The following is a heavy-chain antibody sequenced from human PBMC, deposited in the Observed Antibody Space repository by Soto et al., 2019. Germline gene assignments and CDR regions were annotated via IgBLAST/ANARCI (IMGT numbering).Heavy chain of an antibody. D-gene: IGHD2-21*01. CDR1: DDSLITYY. CDR2: IYASGST. CDR3: ARSAIPRGGWFRP. J-gene: IGHJ5*02. V-gene: IGHV4-4*07. Sequence: PSETLSLTCNVSDDSLITYYWSWIRQSAGKGLEWIGRIYASGSTNYNPSLKGRVSMSVDTSKKQFSLKMMSVTAADTAMYYCARSAIPRGGWFRPWGQGVLVTVSS.